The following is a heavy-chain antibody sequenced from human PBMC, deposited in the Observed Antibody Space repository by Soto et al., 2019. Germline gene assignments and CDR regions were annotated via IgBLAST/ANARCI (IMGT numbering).Heavy chain of an antibody. D-gene: IGHD6-13*01. J-gene: IGHJ5*02. CDR3: ARVVGSSWYGLYNWFDP. V-gene: IGHV4-34*01. Sequence: SETLSLTCAFYVGSFSGYYWSCIRQAPGKGLEWIGEINHSGSTNYNPSLKSRVTISVDTSKNQFSLKLSSVTAADTAVYYCARVVGSSWYGLYNWFDPWGQGTLVIVS. CDR2: INHSGST. CDR1: VGSFSGYY.